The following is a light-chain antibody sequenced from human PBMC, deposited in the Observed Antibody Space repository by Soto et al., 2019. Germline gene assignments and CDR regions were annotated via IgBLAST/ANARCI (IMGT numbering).Light chain of an antibody. J-gene: IGKJ1*01. CDR3: QQYGSSPPT. CDR2: GAS. V-gene: IGKV3-20*01. CDR1: QSVSSNY. Sequence: EIVLTQSPGTLSLSPGERATLSCRASQSVSSNYLAWYRRKPGQAPRLLIYGASNKSTDIPGRFSGSGSGPDFTLTITRLEPEDLDVYYCQQYGSSPPTFGPGTRVEIQ.